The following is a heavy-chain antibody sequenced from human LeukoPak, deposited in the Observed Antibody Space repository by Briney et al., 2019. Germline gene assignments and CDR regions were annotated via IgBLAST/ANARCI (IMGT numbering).Heavy chain of an antibody. Sequence: GGSPRLSCAVSGITLSNYGMSWVRQAPGKGLEWVAVIWYDGSNNYYADSVKGRFTISRDNSKNTLYLQMNSLRAEDTAVYCCARCSGGTCFPRGYMDVWGKGTTVTVSS. CDR1: GITLSNYG. CDR3: ARCSGGTCFPRGYMDV. V-gene: IGHV3-33*08. J-gene: IGHJ6*03. CDR2: IWYDGSNN. D-gene: IGHD2-15*01.